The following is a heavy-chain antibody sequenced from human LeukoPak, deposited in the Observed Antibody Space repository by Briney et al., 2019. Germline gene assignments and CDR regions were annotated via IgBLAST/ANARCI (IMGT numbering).Heavy chain of an antibody. Sequence: SETLSLTCAVYGGSFSGYYWSWIRQPPGKGLEWIGEINHSGSINRNPSLKSRVTISVDTSKNQFSLKLSSVTAADTAVYYCARFPYGDYEGSAFDIWGQGTMVTVSS. J-gene: IGHJ3*02. CDR1: GGSFSGYY. D-gene: IGHD4-17*01. V-gene: IGHV4-34*01. CDR3: ARFPYGDYEGSAFDI. CDR2: INHSGSI.